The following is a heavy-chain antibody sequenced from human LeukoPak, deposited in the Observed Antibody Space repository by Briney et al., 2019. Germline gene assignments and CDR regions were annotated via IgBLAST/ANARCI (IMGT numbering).Heavy chain of an antibody. Sequence: QPGGSLRLSCAASGFTFSSYAMSWVRQAPGKGLEWVSAISGSGGSTYYADSVKGRFTISRDNSKNTLYLQMNSLRAEDTAVYYCAKLAGGGGDAYYYYMDVWGKGTTVTVSS. D-gene: IGHD2-21*01. CDR2: ISGSGGST. CDR1: GFTFSSYA. CDR3: AKLAGGGGDAYYYYMDV. J-gene: IGHJ6*03. V-gene: IGHV3-23*01.